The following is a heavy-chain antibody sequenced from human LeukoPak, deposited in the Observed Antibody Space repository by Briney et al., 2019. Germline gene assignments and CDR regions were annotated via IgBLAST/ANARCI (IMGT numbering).Heavy chain of an antibody. CDR1: GYTFTGYY. CDR3: ARTGYGRDGYNLF. Sequence: APVKVSCKASGYTFTGYYMHWVRQAPGQGLEWMGRINPNSGGTNYAQKFQGRVTMTRDTSISTAYMELSRLRSDDTAVYYCARTGYGRDGYNLFWGQGTLVTVSS. D-gene: IGHD5-24*01. J-gene: IGHJ4*02. V-gene: IGHV1-2*06. CDR2: INPNSGGT.